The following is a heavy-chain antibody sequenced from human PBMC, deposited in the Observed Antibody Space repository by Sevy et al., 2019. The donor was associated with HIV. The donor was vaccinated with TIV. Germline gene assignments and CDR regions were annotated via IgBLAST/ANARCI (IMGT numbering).Heavy chain of an antibody. CDR3: ARDRIVPAAAYPPTTLNYYYYYGMDV. D-gene: IGHD2-2*01. CDR2: IYSGGST. V-gene: IGHV3-53*01. Sequence: GGSLRLSCAASGFTVSSNYMSWVRQAPGKGLEWVSVIYSGGSTYYADSVKGRFTISRDNSKNTQYLQMNSLRAEDTAVYYCARDRIVPAAAYPPTTLNYYYYYGMDVWGQGTTVTVSS. CDR1: GFTVSSNY. J-gene: IGHJ6*02.